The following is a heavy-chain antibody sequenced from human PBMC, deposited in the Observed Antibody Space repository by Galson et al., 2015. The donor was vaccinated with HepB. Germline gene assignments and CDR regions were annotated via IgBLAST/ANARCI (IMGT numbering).Heavy chain of an antibody. CDR3: VRVNFDLLTGKALDY. D-gene: IGHD3-9*01. V-gene: IGHV3-48*02. J-gene: IGHJ4*02. CDR2: ISRTSRAI. Sequence: SLRLSCAASGFRLTDYAMNWVRRAPGKGLEWVSYISRTSRAIYYADSVKGRFTISRDNAKNSLYVQMTSLRNEDTAVYYCVRVNFDLLTGKALDYWGQGTLVTVSS. CDR1: GFRLTDYA.